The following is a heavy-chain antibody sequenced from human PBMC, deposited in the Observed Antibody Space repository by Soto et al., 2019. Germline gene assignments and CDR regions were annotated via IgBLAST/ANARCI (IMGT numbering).Heavy chain of an antibody. J-gene: IGHJ2*01. D-gene: IGHD2-15*01. Sequence: QVQLVQSGSEVKKPGASVKVSCKASGYTFTNYGMSWVRQAPGQGLEWMGWISAYTGNTNHAQNFQGRVTMTTDTYTNTAYMELRSLRPDDTAVYYCARCYCSVGSCYSCWHFDLWGRGALVTVSS. CDR2: ISAYTGNT. CDR1: GYTFTNYG. CDR3: ARCYCSVGSCYSCWHFDL. V-gene: IGHV1-18*01.